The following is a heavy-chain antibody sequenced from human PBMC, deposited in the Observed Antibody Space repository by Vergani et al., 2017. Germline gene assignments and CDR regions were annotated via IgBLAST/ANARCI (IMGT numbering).Heavy chain of an antibody. J-gene: IGHJ3*02. CDR1: GGSISSYY. CDR3: ARYYYESSGYYYLAFDI. Sequence: QVQLQESGPGLVKPSETLSLTCTVSGGSISSYYWSWIRQPPGKGLEWIGYIYYSGSTNYNPSLKSRVTISVDTSKNQFSLKLSSVTAADTAVYYCARYYYESSGYYYLAFDIWGQGTMVTVSS. D-gene: IGHD3-22*01. V-gene: IGHV4-59*01. CDR2: IYYSGST.